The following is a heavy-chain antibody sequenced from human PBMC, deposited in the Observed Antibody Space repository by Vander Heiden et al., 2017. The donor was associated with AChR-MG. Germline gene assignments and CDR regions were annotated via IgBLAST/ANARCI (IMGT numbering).Heavy chain of an antibody. CDR1: GFTFNAYW. Sequence: EGQLVESGGGLAQPGESLRLSCTASGFTFNAYWLSWVRQAPGKGLEWVANIKQDGSEKYYLDSVRGRFIISRDNAKNSLSLQMYNLRVEDTAVYYCARYSSGYGSGRLYFDHWGQGALVTVSS. CDR2: IKQDGSEK. CDR3: ARYSSGYGSGRLYFDH. D-gene: IGHD3-10*01. J-gene: IGHJ4*02. V-gene: IGHV3-7*03.